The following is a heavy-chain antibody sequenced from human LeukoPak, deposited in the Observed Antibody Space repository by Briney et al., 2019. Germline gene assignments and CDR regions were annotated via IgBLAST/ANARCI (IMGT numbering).Heavy chain of an antibody. CDR1: GFTSSDNY. V-gene: IGHV3-11*01. J-gene: IGHJ4*02. CDR2: ISSSGGII. CDR3: ARANHYDEGYYFDL. Sequence: GGSLRLSCAASGFTSSDNYMNWIRQAPGKGLEWVSQISSSGGIIHYADSVKGRFTVSRDNARNSLFLQMSSLRAEDTAVYYCARANHYDEGYYFDLWGQGTLVIVSS. D-gene: IGHD3-22*01.